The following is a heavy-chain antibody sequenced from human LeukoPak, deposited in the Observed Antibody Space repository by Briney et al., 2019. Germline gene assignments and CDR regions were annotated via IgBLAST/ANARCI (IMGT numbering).Heavy chain of an antibody. CDR2: ISGSGGSA. D-gene: IGHD3-10*01. Sequence: GGSLRLSCSASRFTFSNFNMHWVRQAPGKGLEWVSAISGSGGSAYYADSVKGRFTISRDNSKNTLYLQMNSLRAEDTAVYYCAKGLMVRGYDYWGQGTLVTVSS. CDR1: RFTFSNFN. CDR3: AKGLMVRGYDY. J-gene: IGHJ4*02. V-gene: IGHV3-23*01.